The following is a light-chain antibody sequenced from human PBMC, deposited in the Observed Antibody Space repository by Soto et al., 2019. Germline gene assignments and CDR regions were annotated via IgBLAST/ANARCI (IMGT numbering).Light chain of an antibody. Sequence: EIVMSQSPATLSVYPGERATLSCRASQSVSSNLAWYQQKPGQAPRLLIYGASTRATGIPARFSGSGSGTEFTLTISSLQSEDFAVYYCQQYNNWPWTFGQGTNVDIK. CDR1: QSVSSN. CDR3: QQYNNWPWT. J-gene: IGKJ1*01. CDR2: GAS. V-gene: IGKV3-15*01.